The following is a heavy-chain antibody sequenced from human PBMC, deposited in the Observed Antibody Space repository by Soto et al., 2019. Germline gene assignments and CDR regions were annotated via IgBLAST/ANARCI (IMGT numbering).Heavy chain of an antibody. CDR3: GRDQSGIGYYVDWFDP. CDR2: INAGNGNT. Sequence: AAVKVSCKASGYTFNSHAIHWVRQAPGQRPEWLGWINAGNGNTYYSEKFEGRVTFTRDTAATTVNMELTSLTSEDTAIYYCGRDQSGIGYYVDWFDPWGQGTLVTVSS. J-gene: IGHJ5*02. V-gene: IGHV1-3*01. D-gene: IGHD3-10*02. CDR1: GYTFNSHA.